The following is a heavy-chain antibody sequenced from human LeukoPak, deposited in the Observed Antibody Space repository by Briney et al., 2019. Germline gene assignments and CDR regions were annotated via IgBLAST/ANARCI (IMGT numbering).Heavy chain of an antibody. CDR2: INHSGST. J-gene: IGHJ5*02. CDR3: ACHQDYGDYLSDNWFAP. D-gene: IGHD4-17*01. Sequence: SETLSLTCAVYGGSFSGYYWSWIRQPPGKGLEWIGEINHSGSTNYNPSLKSRVTISVDTSKNQFSLKLSSVTAADTAVYYCACHQDYGDYLSDNWFAPWGQGTLVTVSS. V-gene: IGHV4-34*01. CDR1: GGSFSGYY.